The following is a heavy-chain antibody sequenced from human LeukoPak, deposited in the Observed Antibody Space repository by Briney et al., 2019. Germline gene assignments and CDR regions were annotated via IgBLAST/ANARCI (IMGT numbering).Heavy chain of an antibody. Sequence: GGSLRLSCAASGFTFRNYNMNWVRQAPGKGLEWVSSISSSSSYIYYADSVKGRFTISRDNAKNSLYLQMNSLRAEDTAVYYCARGVAARLYYMDVWGKGTTVTVSS. D-gene: IGHD6-6*01. V-gene: IGHV3-21*01. J-gene: IGHJ6*03. CDR3: ARGVAARLYYMDV. CDR2: ISSSSSYI. CDR1: GFTFRNYN.